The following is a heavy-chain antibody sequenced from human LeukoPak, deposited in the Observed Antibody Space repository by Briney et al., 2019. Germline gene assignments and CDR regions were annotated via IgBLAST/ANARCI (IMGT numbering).Heavy chain of an antibody. V-gene: IGHV4-34*01. CDR2: INHSGST. CDR1: GGSFSVYY. Sequence: SETLSLTCAVYGGSFSVYYWSWIRQPPGKGLEWIGEINHSGSTNYNPSLKSRVTISVDTSKNQFSLKLSSVTAADTAVYYCARVAGIYYYYMDVWGKGTTVTVSS. J-gene: IGHJ6*03. D-gene: IGHD6-19*01. CDR3: ARVAGIYYYYMDV.